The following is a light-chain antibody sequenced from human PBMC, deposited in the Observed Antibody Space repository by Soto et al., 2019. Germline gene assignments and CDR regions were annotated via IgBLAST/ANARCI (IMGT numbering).Light chain of an antibody. J-gene: IGKJ4*01. CDR2: GAS. V-gene: IGKV3-20*01. Sequence: EIVLTQSPGTLSLSPGERATLSCRASQSVSSSYLAWYQQKPGQAPRLLIYGASSRATGIPDRFSGSGSGTDLTLSISRLEPEDFAVYYCQQYGSSLRTFGGGTKVEIK. CDR3: QQYGSSLRT. CDR1: QSVSSSY.